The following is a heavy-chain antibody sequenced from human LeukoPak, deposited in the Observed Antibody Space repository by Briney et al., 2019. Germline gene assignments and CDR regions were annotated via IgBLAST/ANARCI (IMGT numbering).Heavy chain of an antibody. CDR1: GFTFSSYA. V-gene: IGHV3-23*01. D-gene: IGHD3-16*02. J-gene: IGHJ4*02. CDR2: VAGNGGTR. CDR3: AKDVSEDYRVWGSYRSDS. Sequence: PGGSLRLSCEASGFTFSSYAMSWVRQAPGKGLEWVSSVAGNGGTRYYADSVKGRFTISRDHSKNTLYQQMNSLRAEDTAIYYCAKDVSEDYRVWGSYRSDSWGQGTLVTVSS.